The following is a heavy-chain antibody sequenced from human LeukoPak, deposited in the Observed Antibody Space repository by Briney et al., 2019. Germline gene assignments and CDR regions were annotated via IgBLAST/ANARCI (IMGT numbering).Heavy chain of an antibody. CDR1: GGSISSGGYS. J-gene: IGHJ5*02. D-gene: IGHD3-16*01. V-gene: IGHV4-30-2*01. CDR3: ASTRGTLRGWFDP. Sequence: SETLSLTCAVSGGSISSGGYSWSWIRQPPGKVLEWIGYIYHSGSTYYNPSLKSRVTISVDRSKNQFSLKLSSVTAADTAVYYCASTRGTLRGWFDPWGQGTLVTVSS. CDR2: IYHSGST.